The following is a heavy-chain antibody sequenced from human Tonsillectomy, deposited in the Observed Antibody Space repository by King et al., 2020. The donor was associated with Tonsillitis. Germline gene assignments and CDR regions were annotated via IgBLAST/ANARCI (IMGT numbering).Heavy chain of an antibody. Sequence: VQLVESGGGVVQPGRSLRLSCAASGFTFSGYGMHWVRQAPGKGLEWVAVISYDGSNKYYGDSVKGRFTISRDNSKNTLYLQMNSLRAEDTAVYYCAKERPITIFGVVISGYFDHWGQGTLVIVSS. V-gene: IGHV3-30*18. CDR1: GFTFSGYG. J-gene: IGHJ4*02. D-gene: IGHD3-3*01. CDR3: AKERPITIFGVVISGYFDH. CDR2: ISYDGSNK.